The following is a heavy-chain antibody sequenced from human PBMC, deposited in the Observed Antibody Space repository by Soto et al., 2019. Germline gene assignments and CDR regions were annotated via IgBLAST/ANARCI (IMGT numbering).Heavy chain of an antibody. CDR1: CYSISSGYY. CDR2: IYHSGST. J-gene: IGHJ5*02. Sequence: SETVSRTCAVSCYSISSGYYWGWIRQPPGKGLEWSGSIYHSGSTYYNPSLKSRVTISVDTSKNQFSMKLSSVTAADTAVYYCARGFSGTGTTSNWFEAWGQGTMVTVSS. V-gene: IGHV4-38-2*01. CDR3: ARGFSGTGTTSNWFEA. D-gene: IGHD1-1*01.